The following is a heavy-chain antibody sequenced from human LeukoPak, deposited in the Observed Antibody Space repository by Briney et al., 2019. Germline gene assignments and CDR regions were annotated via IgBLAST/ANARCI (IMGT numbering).Heavy chain of an antibody. CDR1: GFTFSSYG. CDR2: ISGSGGST. J-gene: IGHJ4*02. CDR3: AKDRDYGGNSGTFDY. D-gene: IGHD4-23*01. V-gene: IGHV3-23*01. Sequence: GGSLRLSCAASGFTFSSYGMSWVRQAPGKGLEWVSAISGSGGSTYYADSVKGRFTISRDNSKNTLYLQMNSLRAEDTAVYYRAKDRDYGGNSGTFDYWGQGTLVTVSS.